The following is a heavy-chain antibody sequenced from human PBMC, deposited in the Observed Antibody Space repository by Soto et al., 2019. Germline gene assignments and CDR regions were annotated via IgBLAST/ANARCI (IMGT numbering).Heavy chain of an antibody. CDR1: GGSISSGAYY. J-gene: IGHJ4*02. CDR3: ASGSSDSIFDY. CDR2: IYYSGST. V-gene: IGHV4-30-4*08. D-gene: IGHD3-22*01. Sequence: SETLSLTCTVSGGSISSGAYYWSWIRQPPGKGLEWIGSIYYSGSTYYNPSLKSRVIISVDRSKNQFSLKLSSVTAADTAVYYWASGSSDSIFDYWGQGTLVTVSS.